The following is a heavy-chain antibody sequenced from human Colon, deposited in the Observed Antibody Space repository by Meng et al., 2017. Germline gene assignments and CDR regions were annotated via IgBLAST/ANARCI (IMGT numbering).Heavy chain of an antibody. D-gene: IGHD3-22*01. Sequence: QGQLVQSGAEVKKPGSSVKVYCKASGGTFTYFAFSWVRQAPGQGLEWMGGIIPIFGTPHYAQKFHGRVTITADKSTNTAYMELSSLRSEDTAVYYCARWDNSGYYFDYWGQGTLVTVSS. J-gene: IGHJ4*02. CDR2: IIPIFGTP. CDR1: GGTFTYFA. CDR3: ARWDNSGYYFDY. V-gene: IGHV1-69*06.